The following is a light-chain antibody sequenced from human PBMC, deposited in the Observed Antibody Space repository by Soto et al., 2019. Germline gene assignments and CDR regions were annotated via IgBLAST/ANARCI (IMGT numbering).Light chain of an antibody. Sequence: DIQMTQSPSALSASVGDRVTITCQASQSISKWLAWYQQKPGKAPKLLIYDASILGSGVPSRFSGSGSGAEFTLTVSSLQPDDFATYYCQHYNNYAPWTFGQGTKVDIK. CDR1: QSISKW. V-gene: IGKV1-5*01. CDR3: QHYNNYAPWT. J-gene: IGKJ1*01. CDR2: DAS.